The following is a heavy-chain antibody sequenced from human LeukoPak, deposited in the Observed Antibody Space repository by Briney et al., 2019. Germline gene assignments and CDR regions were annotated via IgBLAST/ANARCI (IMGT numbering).Heavy chain of an antibody. D-gene: IGHD4-23*01. CDR3: ATAYGGNSGAFDY. CDR1: GFTFSSYS. CDR2: ISSGSSTI. Sequence: GGSLRLSCAASGFTFSSYSMNWVRQAPGKGLELVSYISSGSSTIYYADSVKGRFTISRDNAKNSLFLQMNSLIAEDTAVYYCATAYGGNSGAFDYWGQETLVTVSS. V-gene: IGHV3-48*01. J-gene: IGHJ4*02.